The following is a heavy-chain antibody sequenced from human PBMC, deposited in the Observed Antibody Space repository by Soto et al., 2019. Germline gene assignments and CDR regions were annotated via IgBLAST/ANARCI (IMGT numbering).Heavy chain of an antibody. D-gene: IGHD3-22*01. CDR1: GGTFSNYF. CDR3: ARGPDGSLIVPVPFEY. V-gene: IGHV1-69*06. J-gene: IGHJ4*02. Sequence: SVKVSCKASGGTFSNYFIGWVRQAPGQGLEWMGGIIPVYGSPSYAQSFQGRLTITADKSTGTTDMELRSLTSEDTAVYYCARGPDGSLIVPVPFEYWGQGTPVTVSS. CDR2: IIPVYGSP.